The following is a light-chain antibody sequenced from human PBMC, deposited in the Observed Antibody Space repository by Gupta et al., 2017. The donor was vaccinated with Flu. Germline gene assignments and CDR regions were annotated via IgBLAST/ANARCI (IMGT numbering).Light chain of an antibody. CDR3: SSDTNTNTLVV. V-gene: IGLV2-14*01. J-gene: IGLJ2*01. Sequence: SWCQQHPAKATDLMIFEVNNRPSGVSTRFAGSKSGNTASLTIAGLQAEEEAVYFCSSDTNTNTLVVFGGGTKLTVL. CDR2: EVN.